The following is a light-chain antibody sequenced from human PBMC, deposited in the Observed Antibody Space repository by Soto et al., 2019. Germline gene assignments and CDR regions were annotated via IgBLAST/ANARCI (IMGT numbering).Light chain of an antibody. CDR3: TSFTSASTQV. J-gene: IGLJ2*01. CDR2: DVS. Sequence: QSALTQPASVSGSPGQSITISCTGTSSDVGAYNYVSWYQQHPGKAPKLMIYDVSNRPSGVSNRFSGSKSGNTASLTISGLQAEDEAGYYCTSFTSASTQVFGGGTKLTVL. V-gene: IGLV2-14*01. CDR1: SSDVGAYNY.